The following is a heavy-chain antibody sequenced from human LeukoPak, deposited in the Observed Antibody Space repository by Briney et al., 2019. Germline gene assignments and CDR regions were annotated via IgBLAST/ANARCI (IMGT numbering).Heavy chain of an antibody. CDR3: AKDSGYDYQAFDI. J-gene: IGHJ3*02. D-gene: IGHD5-12*01. Sequence: GGSLRLSCAASGFTFSDYYMSWIRQAPGKGLEWVSYISSSGSTIYYADSVKGRFTISRDNAKNSLYLQMNSLRAEDTAVYYCAKDSGYDYQAFDIWGQGTMVTVSS. CDR2: ISSSGSTI. V-gene: IGHV3-11*01. CDR1: GFTFSDYY.